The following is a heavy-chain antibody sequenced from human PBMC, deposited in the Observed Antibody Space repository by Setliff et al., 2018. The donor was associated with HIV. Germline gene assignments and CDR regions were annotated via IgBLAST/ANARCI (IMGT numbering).Heavy chain of an antibody. J-gene: IGHJ3*02. CDR1: GGSISSYY. D-gene: IGHD5-18*01. CDR3: ARRGYSYGYADAFDI. CDR2: IYYSGST. V-gene: IGHV4-59*01. Sequence: SETLSLTCTVSGGSISSYYWSWIRQPPGKGLEWIGSIYYSGSTNYHPSLKSRVTISVDTSKNQFSLKLSSVTAADTAVYYCARRGYSYGYADAFDIWGQGTMVTVSS.